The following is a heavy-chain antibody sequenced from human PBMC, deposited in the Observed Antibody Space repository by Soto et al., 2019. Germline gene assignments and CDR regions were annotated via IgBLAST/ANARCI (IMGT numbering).Heavy chain of an antibody. CDR3: AREAREYCSGGSCYSRDY. Sequence: EVLLVESGGGLVQPGGSLRLSCAASGFTVSNNSMSWVRQAPGKGLEWVSVIYSGGTTYYSDSVKGRFTISRDNSKNTLYLQMNSLRAEDTAVYYCAREAREYCSGGSCYSRDYWGQGTLVTVSS. J-gene: IGHJ4*02. CDR1: GFTVSNNS. D-gene: IGHD2-15*01. CDR2: IYSGGTT. V-gene: IGHV3-66*01.